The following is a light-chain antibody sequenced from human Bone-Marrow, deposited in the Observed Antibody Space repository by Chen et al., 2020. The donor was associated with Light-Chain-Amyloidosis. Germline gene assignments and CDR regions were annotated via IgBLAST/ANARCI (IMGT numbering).Light chain of an antibody. J-gene: IGLJ2*01. V-gene: IGLV3-25*03. Sequence: HELTQPPSVSVSPGQTARLTCSGDDLPTKYAYWYQQKPGQPPVLVIHRDTERPSGISERFSGSSSGTTATLTISGVQAEDEADYHCQSADSSGTYEVIFGGGTKLTVL. CDR3: QSADSSGTYEVI. CDR2: RDT. CDR1: DLPTKY.